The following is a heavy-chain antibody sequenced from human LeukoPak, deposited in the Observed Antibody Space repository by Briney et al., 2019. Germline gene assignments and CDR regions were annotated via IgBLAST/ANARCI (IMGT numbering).Heavy chain of an antibody. CDR3: AKDWSFVVVVPAAMFNSYYFDY. D-gene: IGHD2-2*01. V-gene: IGHV3-30*02. J-gene: IGHJ4*02. CDR2: IRYDGSNK. CDR1: GFTFSSYG. Sequence: GGSLRLSCAASGFTFSSYGMHWVRQAPAKGLEWLAFIRYDGSNKYYADSVKGRFTISRDNSKNTLYLQMNSLRAEDTAVCYCAKDWSFVVVVPAAMFNSYYFDYWGQGTLVTVSS.